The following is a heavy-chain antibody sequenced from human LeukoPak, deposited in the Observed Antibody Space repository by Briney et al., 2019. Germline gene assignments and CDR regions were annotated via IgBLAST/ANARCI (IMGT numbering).Heavy chain of an antibody. D-gene: IGHD5-18*01. Sequence: GGSLRLSCAASGFTFSNAWMSWVRQAPGKGLEWVGRIKSKTDGGTTDYAAPVKGRFTISRDDSKNTLYLQMNSLKTEDTAVYYCTPRTPDTAMGQFDYWGQGTLVTVSS. CDR1: GFTFSNAW. J-gene: IGHJ4*02. V-gene: IGHV3-15*01. CDR2: IKSKTDGGTT. CDR3: TPRTPDTAMGQFDY.